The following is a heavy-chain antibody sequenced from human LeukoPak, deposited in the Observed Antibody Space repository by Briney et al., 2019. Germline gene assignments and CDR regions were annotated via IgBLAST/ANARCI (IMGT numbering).Heavy chain of an antibody. J-gene: IGHJ3*01. CDR1: GFTFTSCT. Sequence: GGSLRLSCAASGFTFTSCTMNWVRQAPGKGLEWISYIRTSGGVVSYTDSVRGRFTISTDSAKNSLYLQMNSLRDDDTAVYYCVRDQFYAFGVWGQGTMVTVSS. CDR2: IRTSGGVV. CDR3: VRDQFYAFGV. V-gene: IGHV3-48*02.